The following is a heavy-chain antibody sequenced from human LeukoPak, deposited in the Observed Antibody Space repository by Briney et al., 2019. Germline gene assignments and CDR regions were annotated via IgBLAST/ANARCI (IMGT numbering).Heavy chain of an antibody. Sequence: GGSLRLSCAASGFTFSSYEMNWVRQAPGKGLEWVSYISSSGSTIYYADSVKGRFTISRDNSKNSLYLQMNSLRTEDTALYYCAKERWELLEGGYYFDYWGQGTLVTVSS. V-gene: IGHV3-48*03. CDR1: GFTFSSYE. CDR2: ISSSGSTI. D-gene: IGHD1-26*01. J-gene: IGHJ4*02. CDR3: AKERWELLEGGYYFDY.